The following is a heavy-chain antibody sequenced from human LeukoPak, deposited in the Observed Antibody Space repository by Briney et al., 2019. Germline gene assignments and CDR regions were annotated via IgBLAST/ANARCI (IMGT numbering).Heavy chain of an antibody. D-gene: IGHD2-21*02. J-gene: IGHJ3*02. CDR3: AKPRGGDSWAFDT. V-gene: IGHV3-30*18. CDR2: ISNGGSYK. CDR1: GFNFSTYG. Sequence: GGSLRLSFEASGFNFSTYGMHWVRQAPGKRLEWVAGISNGGSYKYYADSVKGRFTISRDNARNTLYLQMNSLRPDDTALYYCAKPRGGDSWAFDTWGQGTMVAVSS.